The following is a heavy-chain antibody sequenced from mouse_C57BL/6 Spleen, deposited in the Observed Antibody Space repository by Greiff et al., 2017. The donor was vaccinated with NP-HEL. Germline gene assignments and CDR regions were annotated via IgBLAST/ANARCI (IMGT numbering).Heavy chain of an antibody. D-gene: IGHD1-1*01. CDR3: ARKGITTVWYFDV. V-gene: IGHV1-55*01. J-gene: IGHJ1*03. CDR2: IYPGSGST. Sequence: VQLQQPGAELVKPGASVKMSCKASGYTFTSYWITWVKQRPGQGLEWIGDIYPGSGSTNYNEKFKSKATLTVDTSSSTAYMQLSSLTSEDSAVYYCARKGITTVWYFDVWGTGTTVTVSS. CDR1: GYTFTSYW.